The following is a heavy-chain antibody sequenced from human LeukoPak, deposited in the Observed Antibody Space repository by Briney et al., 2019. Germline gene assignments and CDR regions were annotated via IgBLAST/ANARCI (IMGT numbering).Heavy chain of an antibody. Sequence: GGSLRLSCAASGFTFSSYAMSWVRQAPGKGLEWVSAISGSSGSTYYADSVKGRFTISRDNSKNTLYLQMNSLRAEDTAVYYCAKFAQNIVVVVAATIFPLFDYWGQGTLVIVSS. CDR2: ISGSSGST. V-gene: IGHV3-23*01. CDR1: GFTFSSYA. D-gene: IGHD2-15*01. CDR3: AKFAQNIVVVVAATIFPLFDY. J-gene: IGHJ4*02.